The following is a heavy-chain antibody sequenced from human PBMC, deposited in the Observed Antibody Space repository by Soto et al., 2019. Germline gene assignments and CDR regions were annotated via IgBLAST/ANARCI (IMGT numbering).Heavy chain of an antibody. CDR1: GAALSCGKYY. V-gene: IGHV4-31*03. CDR3: ARLRIATNTYKWFDP. Sequence: ALGLTCSLSGAALSCGKYYWSWIRQVPGKVLDGIRHIYVTGAVDYNPSRRDRIPISQGTSEGQFSLNLMLVSAADTAVYYCARLRIATNTYKWFDPWGQGSLVTVSS. CDR2: IYVTGAV. J-gene: IGHJ5*02. D-gene: IGHD2-21*01.